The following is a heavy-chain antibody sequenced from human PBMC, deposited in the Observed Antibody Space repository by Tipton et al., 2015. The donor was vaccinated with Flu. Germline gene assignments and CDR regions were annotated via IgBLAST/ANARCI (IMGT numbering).Heavy chain of an antibody. CDR3: ARRIGRWFDP. CDR2: ISAGNGNT. D-gene: IGHD2-15*01. CDR1: GYTFSNHA. V-gene: IGHV1-3*01. J-gene: IGHJ5*02. Sequence: QLVQSGAEVKKPGASVKVSCKASGYTFSNHAVHWVRQAPGQRLEWMGWISAGNGNTKYSQKFQGRVTITRDTSASTIYMELSSLRSEDTAVYYCARRIGRWFDPWGQGTLVTVSS.